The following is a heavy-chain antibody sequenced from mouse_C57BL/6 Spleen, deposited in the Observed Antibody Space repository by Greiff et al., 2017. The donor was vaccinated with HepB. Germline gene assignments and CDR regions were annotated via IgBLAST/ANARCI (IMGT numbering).Heavy chain of an antibody. Sequence: QVQLQQSGAELARPGASVRLSCKASGYTFTSYGISWVKQRTGQGLEWIGEIYPRSGNTYYNEKFKGKATLTADKSSSTAYMELRSLTSEDSAVYFCARDDGYYSFFDYWGQGTTLTVSS. D-gene: IGHD2-3*01. CDR3: ARDDGYYSFFDY. CDR2: IYPRSGNT. J-gene: IGHJ2*01. V-gene: IGHV1-81*01. CDR1: GYTFTSYG.